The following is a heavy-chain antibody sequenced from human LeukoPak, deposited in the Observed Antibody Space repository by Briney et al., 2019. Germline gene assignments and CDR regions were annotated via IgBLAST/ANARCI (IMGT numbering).Heavy chain of an antibody. Sequence: GRSLRLSCAASGFTFSSYSMNWVRQAPGKGLEWVSSISSSSSYIYYADSVKGRFTISRDNAKNSLYLQMNSLRAEDTAVYYCATYDFWSAEFDYWGQGTLVTVSS. CDR3: ATYDFWSAEFDY. J-gene: IGHJ4*02. V-gene: IGHV3-21*01. CDR2: ISSSSSYI. D-gene: IGHD3-3*01. CDR1: GFTFSSYS.